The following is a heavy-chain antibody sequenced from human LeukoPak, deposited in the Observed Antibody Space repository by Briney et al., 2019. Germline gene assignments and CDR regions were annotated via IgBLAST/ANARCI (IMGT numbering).Heavy chain of an antibody. V-gene: IGHV3-53*01. Sequence: GGSLRLSCAASGFAVSSNYMSWVRQAPGKGLEWVSVIYSGGSTYYADSVKGRFTISRDNSKNTLYLQTNSLRAEDTAVYYCARVVFDAFDIWGQGTMVTVSS. J-gene: IGHJ3*02. CDR3: ARVVFDAFDI. CDR2: IYSGGST. CDR1: GFAVSSNY.